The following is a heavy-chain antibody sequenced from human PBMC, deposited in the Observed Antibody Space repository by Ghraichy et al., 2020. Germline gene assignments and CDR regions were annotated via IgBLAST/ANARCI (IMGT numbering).Heavy chain of an antibody. CDR1: GFTFSTYS. Sequence: GGSLRLSCVGSGFTFSTYSMNWARQAPGKGLEWVSYISSNSYYIYYADSVKGRFTISRDNAKNSLFLQMNSLTAEDTAVYYCARDFVSGSYPSLGYWGQGTLVTGSA. V-gene: IGHV3-21*01. D-gene: IGHD1-26*01. CDR3: ARDFVSGSYPSLGY. CDR2: ISSNSYYI. J-gene: IGHJ4*02.